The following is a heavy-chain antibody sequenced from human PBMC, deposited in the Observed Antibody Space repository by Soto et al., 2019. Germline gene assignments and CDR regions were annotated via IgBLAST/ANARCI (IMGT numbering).Heavy chain of an antibody. CDR3: AKDREYSGYDWFLGFDY. J-gene: IGHJ4*02. D-gene: IGHD5-12*01. CDR1: GFTFSSYG. Sequence: GGSLRLSCAASGFTFSSYGMHWVRQTPGKGLEWVAVISYDGSNKYYADSVKGRFTISRDNSKNTLYLQMNSLRAEDTAVYYCAKDREYSGYDWFLGFDYWGQGTLVTVSS. CDR2: ISYDGSNK. V-gene: IGHV3-30*18.